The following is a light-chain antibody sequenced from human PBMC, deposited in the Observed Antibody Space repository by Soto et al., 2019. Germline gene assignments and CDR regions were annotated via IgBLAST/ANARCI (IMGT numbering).Light chain of an antibody. Sequence: DIPMTQSPSTLSASVGDRITITCRASQSISSWLAWYQQKPGKAPKLLIYKASSLESGVPSRFSGSGSGTDFTLTINRLQPDDFATYYCQQYNSLPWTFGQGTKVDIK. CDR2: KAS. CDR1: QSISSW. J-gene: IGKJ1*01. CDR3: QQYNSLPWT. V-gene: IGKV1-5*03.